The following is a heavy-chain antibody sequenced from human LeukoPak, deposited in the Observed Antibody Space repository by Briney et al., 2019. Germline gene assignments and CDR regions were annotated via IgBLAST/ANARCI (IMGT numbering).Heavy chain of an antibody. V-gene: IGHV4-39*07. Sequence: SETLSLTCTVSGGSISSSSYYWGWIRQPPGKGLEWIGSIYYSGSTYYNPSLKSRVTISVDTSKNQFSLKLSSVTAADTAVYYCARDALIYDSSVGDAFDIWGQGTMVTVSS. CDR3: ARDALIYDSSVGDAFDI. J-gene: IGHJ3*02. CDR1: GGSISSSSYY. D-gene: IGHD3-22*01. CDR2: IYYSGST.